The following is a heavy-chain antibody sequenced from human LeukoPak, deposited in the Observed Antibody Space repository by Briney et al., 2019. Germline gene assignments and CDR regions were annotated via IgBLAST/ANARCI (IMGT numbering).Heavy chain of an antibody. CDR2: ISSSSSTI. D-gene: IGHD6-19*01. Sequence: PGGSLRLSCAASGFTFSSYSMNWVRQAPRKGLEWVSYISSSSSTIYYADSVKGRFTISRDNAKNSLYLQMNSLRDEDTAVYYCARDARYSSGWYLGAFDIWGQGTMVTVSS. V-gene: IGHV3-48*02. CDR1: GFTFSSYS. J-gene: IGHJ3*02. CDR3: ARDARYSSGWYLGAFDI.